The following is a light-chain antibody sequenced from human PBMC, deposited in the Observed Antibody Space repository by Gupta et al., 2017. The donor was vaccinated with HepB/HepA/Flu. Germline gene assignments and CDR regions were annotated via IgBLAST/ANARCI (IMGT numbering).Light chain of an antibody. CDR2: RAF. CDR1: QGISSY. V-gene: IGKV1-39*01. CDR3: QQTDRTPYT. J-gene: IGKJ2*01. Sequence: DIQMTQSPSSLSASVGDRVTITCRASQGISSYLSWYQQKPGTAPKLLIYRAFSLQSGVPSRFSGSGSGTDFTLTITRRQPEDSATYYCQQTDRTPYTFGQGTQLEIK.